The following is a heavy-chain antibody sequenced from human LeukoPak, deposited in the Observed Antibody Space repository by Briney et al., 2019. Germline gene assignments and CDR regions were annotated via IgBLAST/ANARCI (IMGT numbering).Heavy chain of an antibody. CDR3: ARDETYDYESNGYLDF. V-gene: IGHV3-7*01. J-gene: IGHJ4*02. CDR1: GFTFSSYG. CDR2: IRHDGSET. Sequence: GGSLRLSCAASGFTFSSYGMHWVRQAPGKGLEWVANIRHDGSETYYVDSLRGRFTISRDNAKNLVYLQMSSLRAEDTAIYYCARDETYDYESNGYLDFWGQGTVVTVSS. D-gene: IGHD3-22*01.